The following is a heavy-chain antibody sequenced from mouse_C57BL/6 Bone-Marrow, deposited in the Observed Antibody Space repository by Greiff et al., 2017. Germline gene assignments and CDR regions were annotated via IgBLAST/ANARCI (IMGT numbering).Heavy chain of an antibody. CDR2: IDPETGGT. Sequence: QVQLQQSGAELVRPGASVTLSCKASGYTFTDYEMHWVKQTPVHGLEWIGAIDPETGGTAYNQKFKGQAILTADKSSSTAYMELRSLTSEDSAVYYGTSAYYDYLYAMDYWGQGTSVTVSS. CDR1: GYTFTDYE. J-gene: IGHJ4*01. V-gene: IGHV1-15*01. CDR3: TSAYYDYLYAMDY. D-gene: IGHD2-4*01.